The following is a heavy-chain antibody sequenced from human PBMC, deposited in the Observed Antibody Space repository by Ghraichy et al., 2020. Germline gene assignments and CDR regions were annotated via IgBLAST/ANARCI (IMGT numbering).Heavy chain of an antibody. V-gene: IGHV4-39*01. CDR3: AAPYYYDSSGYYYKAVFDI. J-gene: IGHJ3*02. CDR2: LYYSGST. D-gene: IGHD3-22*01. Sequence: GSLSLTCSVSGGPITSNSYFWGWIRQPPGKGLEWIGSLYYSGSTYYNPSLKSRVTIFVDTSKNQFSLKLSSVTAADTAVYYCAAPYYYDSSGYYYKAVFDIWGQGTMVTVSS. CDR1: GGPITSNSYF.